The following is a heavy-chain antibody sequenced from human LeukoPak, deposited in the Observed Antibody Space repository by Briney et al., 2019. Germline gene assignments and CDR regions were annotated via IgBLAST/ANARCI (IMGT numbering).Heavy chain of an antibody. J-gene: IGHJ4*02. CDR1: GVTLSSYS. D-gene: IGHD5-24*01. Sequence: GGSLRLSCAASGVTLSSYSMNWVRQAPGKGLEWVSSISSSSSYIYYADSVKGRFTISRDNAKNSLYLQMNSLRAEDTTVYYCARLEMATIYWGQGTLVTVSS. CDR2: ISSSSSYI. CDR3: ARLEMATIY. V-gene: IGHV3-21*01.